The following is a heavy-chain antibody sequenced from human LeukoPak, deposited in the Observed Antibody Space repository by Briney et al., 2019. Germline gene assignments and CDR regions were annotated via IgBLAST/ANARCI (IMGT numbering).Heavy chain of an antibody. D-gene: IGHD2-15*01. Sequence: PSETLSLTCAVYGGSFSGYYWSWIRQPPGKGLEWIGEINHSGSTNYNPSLKSRVTISVDTSKNQFPLKLSSVTAADTAVYYCARGFPPDIVVVVAGKNAFDIWGQGTMVTVSS. CDR2: INHSGST. CDR1: GGSFSGYY. V-gene: IGHV4-34*01. CDR3: ARGFPPDIVVVVAGKNAFDI. J-gene: IGHJ3*02.